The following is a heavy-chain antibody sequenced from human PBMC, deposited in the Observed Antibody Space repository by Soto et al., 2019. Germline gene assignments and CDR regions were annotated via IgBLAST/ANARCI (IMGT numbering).Heavy chain of an antibody. V-gene: IGHV1-18*01. CDR2: ISAYNGNT. CDR3: ARDLTGQLERRHWFDP. CDR1: GYTFTSYG. J-gene: IGHJ5*02. D-gene: IGHD1-1*01. Sequence: ASVKVSCKASGYTFTSYGISWVRQAPGQGLEWMGWISAYNGNTNYAQKLQGRVTMTTDTSTSTAYMELRSLRSDDTAVYYCARDLTGQLERRHWFDPWGQGTLVSVSS.